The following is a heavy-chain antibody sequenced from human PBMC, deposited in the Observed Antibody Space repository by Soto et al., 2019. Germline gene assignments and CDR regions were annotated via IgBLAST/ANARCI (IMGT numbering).Heavy chain of an antibody. CDR3: AKDKWSSSWTDY. D-gene: IGHD6-13*01. CDR2: ISDDGSNK. V-gene: IGHV3-30*18. J-gene: IGHJ4*02. Sequence: QVQLVESGGGVVQPGRSLRLSCAASGFTFSSYGMHWVRQAPGKGLEWVAVISDDGSNKYYADSVKGRFTISRDNSKNTLYLQMNSLRAEDTAVYYCAKDKWSSSWTDYWGQGTLVTVSS. CDR1: GFTFSSYG.